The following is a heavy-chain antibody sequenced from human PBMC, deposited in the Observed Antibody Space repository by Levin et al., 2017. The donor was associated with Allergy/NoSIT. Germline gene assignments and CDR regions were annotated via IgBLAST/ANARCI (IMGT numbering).Heavy chain of an antibody. V-gene: IGHV3-30*18. D-gene: IGHD1-7*01. CDR2: ISYDGTNK. CDR3: AKDWNWEVDCYGMNV. Sequence: PGGSLRLSCAASGIHFSNYGMHWVRQAPGQGLEWVAVISYDGTNKYYAESVKGRLTISRDNAKNTLYLQMNSLRTEDTAVYYCAKDWNWEVDCYGMNVWGQGTTVTVSS. J-gene: IGHJ6*02. CDR1: GIHFSNYG.